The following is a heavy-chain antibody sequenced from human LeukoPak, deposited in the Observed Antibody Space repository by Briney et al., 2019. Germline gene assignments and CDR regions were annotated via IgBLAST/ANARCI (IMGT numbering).Heavy chain of an antibody. Sequence: GESLKISCKGPGYRFNAYWIAWVRQMPGKGLEWMGIVYPGDSETRYSPTFQGHVTMSADKSIYTAYLQWSTLKASDTAMYYCASASDSSGYLFSWGQGALVTVSS. J-gene: IGHJ4*02. V-gene: IGHV5-51*01. CDR2: VYPGDSET. CDR3: ASASDSSGYLFS. CDR1: GYRFNAYW. D-gene: IGHD3-22*01.